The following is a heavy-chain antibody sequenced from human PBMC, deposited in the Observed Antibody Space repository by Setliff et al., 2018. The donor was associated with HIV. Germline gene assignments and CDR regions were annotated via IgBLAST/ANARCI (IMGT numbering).Heavy chain of an antibody. Sequence: PSETLSLTCTVSGGSIGIRSYFWGWIRQPPGKGLEWIGSVYSSGSTYYNPSLKSRVTVSVDTSKDQLSLRLSSVTVADTAVYYCASGQWLEHAFDIWGQGTVVTVSS. D-gene: IGHD6-19*01. CDR2: VYSSGST. CDR1: GGSIGIRSYF. J-gene: IGHJ3*02. CDR3: ASGQWLEHAFDI. V-gene: IGHV4-39*01.